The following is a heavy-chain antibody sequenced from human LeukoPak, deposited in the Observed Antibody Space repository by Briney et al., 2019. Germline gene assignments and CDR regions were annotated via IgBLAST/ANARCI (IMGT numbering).Heavy chain of an antibody. CDR1: GYIFTDYY. V-gene: IGHV1-69*13. D-gene: IGHD3-3*01. CDR3: ARDIVNDFWSGVYYMDV. J-gene: IGHJ6*03. CDR2: IIPIFGTA. Sequence: SVKVSCKASGYIFTDYYMHWVRQAPGQGLEWMGGIIPIFGTANYAQKFQGRVTITADESTSTAYMELSSLRSEDTAVYYCARDIVNDFWSGVYYMDVWGKGTTVTVSS.